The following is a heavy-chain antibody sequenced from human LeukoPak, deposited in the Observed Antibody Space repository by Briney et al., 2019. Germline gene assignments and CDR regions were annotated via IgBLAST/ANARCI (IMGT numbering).Heavy chain of an antibody. CDR2: MNPNSGNT. V-gene: IGHV1-8*01. CDR3: ARGRNYYGSGSYYNVRAFDI. D-gene: IGHD3-10*01. J-gene: IGHJ3*02. Sequence: ASVKVSCKASGYTFTSYDINWVRQATGQGLEWMGWMNPNSGNTGYAQKFQGRVTMTRNTSISTAYMELSSLRSEDTAVYYCARGRNYYGSGSYYNVRAFDIWGQGTMVTVSS. CDR1: GYTFTSYD.